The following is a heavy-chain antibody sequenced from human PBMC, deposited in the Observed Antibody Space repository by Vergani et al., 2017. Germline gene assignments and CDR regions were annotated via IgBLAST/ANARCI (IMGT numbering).Heavy chain of an antibody. CDR2: ISVSGGNT. V-gene: IGHV3-23*01. D-gene: IGHD3-16*01. CDR3: AKHFRGWGIDY. J-gene: IGHJ4*02. Sequence: EVQLLESGGGLVQPGGSLRLSCAASGFTFSTSAMNWVRQAPGKGLEWVSSISVSGGNTYYADSVKGRFTLSRDFSKNTLYLQMNSLRTDDTATYYCAKHFRGWGIDYWGQGTQVIVSS. CDR1: GFTFSTSA.